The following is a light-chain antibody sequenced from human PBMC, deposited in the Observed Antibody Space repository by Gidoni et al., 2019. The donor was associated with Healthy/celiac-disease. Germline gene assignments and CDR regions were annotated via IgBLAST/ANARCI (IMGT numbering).Light chain of an antibody. J-gene: IGKJ1*01. Sequence: DIVMPQSPATRSVSPGERATLSCRASQSVSSNLAWYQQKPGQAPRLLIYGASTRATGIPARFSGSGSGTEFTLTISSLQSEDFAVYYCQQYNNWPWTFGQGTKVEIK. CDR3: QQYNNWPWT. V-gene: IGKV3-15*01. CDR1: QSVSSN. CDR2: GAS.